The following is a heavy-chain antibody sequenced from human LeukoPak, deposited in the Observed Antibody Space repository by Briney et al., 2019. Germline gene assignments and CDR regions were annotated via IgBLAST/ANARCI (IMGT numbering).Heavy chain of an antibody. V-gene: IGHV4-34*01. D-gene: IGHD3-9*01. J-gene: IGHJ4*02. CDR2: INHSGST. Sequence: SETLSLTCAVYGGSFSGYYWSWIRQPPGKGLEWIGEINHSGSTNYNPSLESRVTISVDTSKNQFSLKLSSVTAADTAVYYCARVARYFAGWGQGTLVTVSS. CDR1: GGSFSGYY. CDR3: ARVARYFAG.